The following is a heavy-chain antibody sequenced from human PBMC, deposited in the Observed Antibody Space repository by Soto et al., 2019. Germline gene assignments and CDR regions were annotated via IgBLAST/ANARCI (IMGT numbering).Heavy chain of an antibody. V-gene: IGHV3-7*01. CDR1: GFTFSSYW. CDR3: ARDPSVVVVACAFRYYYYYGRDD. CDR2: IKQDGSEK. J-gene: IGHJ6*02. Sequence: EVQLVESGGGLVQPGGSLRLSCAASGFTFSSYWMSWVRQAPGKGLEWVANIKQDGSEKYYVDSVKSRFTISRDNAKNLLNLQMECLRAEYMAGYYSARDPSVVVVACAFRYYYYYGRDDWGQGTTVTVSS. D-gene: IGHD2-2*01.